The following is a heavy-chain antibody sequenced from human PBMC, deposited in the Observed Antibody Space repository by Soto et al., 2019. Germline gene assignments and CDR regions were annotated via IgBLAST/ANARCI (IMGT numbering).Heavy chain of an antibody. CDR1: GGSVSSGSYY. CDR2: IYYSGST. D-gene: IGHD3-9*01. J-gene: IGHJ3*02. V-gene: IGHV4-61*01. Sequence: QVQLQESGPGLVKPSETLSLTCTVSGGSVSSGSYYWSWIRQPPGKGLEWIGYIYYSGSTNYNPSLKSRVTISVDTSKNQFSLKLSSVTAADTAVYYCARAVNYDIDLGAFDIWGQGTMVTVSS. CDR3: ARAVNYDIDLGAFDI.